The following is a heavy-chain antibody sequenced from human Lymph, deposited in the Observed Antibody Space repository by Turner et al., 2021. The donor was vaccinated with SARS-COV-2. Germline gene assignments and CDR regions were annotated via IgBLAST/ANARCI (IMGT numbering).Heavy chain of an antibody. CDR2: IIPRFGTA. V-gene: IGHV1-69*01. J-gene: IGHJ3*02. CDR1: GGTFSSYA. Sequence: QVQLVQSGAEVKKPGSSVTVSCKVSGGTFSSYAISWVRQAPGQGLEWMGGIIPRFGTANYAQKFQGRVTITADESTNTAYMELSSLRSEDTAVYYCVRDTAVAGTLGAFDIWGQGTMVTVSS. D-gene: IGHD6-19*01. CDR3: VRDTAVAGTLGAFDI.